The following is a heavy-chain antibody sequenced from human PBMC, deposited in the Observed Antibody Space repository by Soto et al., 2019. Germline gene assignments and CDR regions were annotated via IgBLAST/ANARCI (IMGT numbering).Heavy chain of an antibody. V-gene: IGHV4-39*01. CDR1: GGSISSSSYY. Sequence: SETLSLTCTVSGGSISSSSYYWGWIRQPPGKGLEWIGSIYYSGSTYYNPSLKSRVTISVDTSKNQFSLKLSSVTAADTAVYYCARTPYSYGYVAFDSWGQGIVVTVSS. D-gene: IGHD5-18*01. J-gene: IGHJ5*01. CDR2: IYYSGST. CDR3: ARTPYSYGYVAFDS.